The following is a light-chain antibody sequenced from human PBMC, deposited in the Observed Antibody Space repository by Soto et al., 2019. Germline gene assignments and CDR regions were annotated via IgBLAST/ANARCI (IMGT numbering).Light chain of an antibody. Sequence: DIQRTQPRASLSAAGGDRVTSTWRASQSISRYLNWYQQKPGKAPSVLIFDASSLQSGVPSRFSDSRSGTAFTLTIRRIQPEDFATYYCPQSYTTPRTFGQGTKVDIK. CDR3: PQSYTTPRT. J-gene: IGKJ1*01. V-gene: IGKV1-39*01. CDR2: DAS. CDR1: QSISRY.